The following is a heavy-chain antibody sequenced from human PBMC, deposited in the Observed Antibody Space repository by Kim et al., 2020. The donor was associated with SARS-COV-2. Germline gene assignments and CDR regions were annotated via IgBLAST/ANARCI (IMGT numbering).Heavy chain of an antibody. D-gene: IGHD3-10*01. V-gene: IGHV1-3*01. CDR3: ARDLWFGELPDY. J-gene: IGHJ4*02. Sequence: KYSQKFQGRVTITRDTTASTAYMELSSLRSEDTAVYYCARDLWFGELPDYWGQGTLVTVSS.